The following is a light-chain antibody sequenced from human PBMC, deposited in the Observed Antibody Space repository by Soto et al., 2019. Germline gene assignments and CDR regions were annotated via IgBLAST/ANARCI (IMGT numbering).Light chain of an antibody. CDR1: QTISRW. J-gene: IGKJ5*01. Sequence: IQLTQTPSTLSASIGYEVTITCRASQTISRWLAWYQQKPGRAPKLLIYDASTLGSGVPSRFSVSGSEREFALTLSRLQPDDFATYFCHSRALGQGTRLEIK. CDR2: DAS. CDR3: HSRA. V-gene: IGKV1-5*01.